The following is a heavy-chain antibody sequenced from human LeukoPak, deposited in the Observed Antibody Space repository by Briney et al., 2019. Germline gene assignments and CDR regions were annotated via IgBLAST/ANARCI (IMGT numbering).Heavy chain of an antibody. J-gene: IGHJ4*02. Sequence: PSETLSLTCTVSGGSISSYYWSWVRQPPGKGLEWIGYIYYSGSTNYNPFLKSRLTISVDTSKNQFSLKLSSVTATDTAVYYCASLTTVTQGYFDSWGQGTLVTVSS. CDR2: IYYSGST. CDR3: ASLTTVTQGYFDS. V-gene: IGHV4-59*08. CDR1: GGSISSYY. D-gene: IGHD4-17*01.